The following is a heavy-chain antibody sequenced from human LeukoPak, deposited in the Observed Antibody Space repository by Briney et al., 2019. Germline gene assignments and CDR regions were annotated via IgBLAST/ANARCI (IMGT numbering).Heavy chain of an antibody. CDR2: ISSSGSTI. CDR3: ARAQGICYDSSGTRDC. CDR1: GFTFSDYY. Sequence: GGSLRLSCAASGFTFSDYYMSWIRQAPGKGLEWVSYISSSGSTIYYADSVKGRFTIPRDNAKNSLYLQMNSLRAEDTAVYYCARAQGICYDSSGTRDCWGQGTLVTVSS. J-gene: IGHJ4*02. V-gene: IGHV3-11*01. D-gene: IGHD3-22*01.